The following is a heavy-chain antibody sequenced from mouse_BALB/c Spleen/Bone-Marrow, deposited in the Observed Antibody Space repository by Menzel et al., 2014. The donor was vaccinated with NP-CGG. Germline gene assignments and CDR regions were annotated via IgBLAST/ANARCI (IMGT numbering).Heavy chain of an antibody. V-gene: IGHV1-14*01. CDR1: GYTFTSYA. CDR3: ARSLYGYDWYFDV. Sequence: EVQLQQSGPELVKPGASVKMSCKASGYTFTSYAIHWVKQKPGQGLEWIGNINPYNDGTKYNEKFKGKATLTSDKSSSTAYMELSSLTSEDSAVYYCARSLYGYDWYFDVWGAGTTVTVSS. D-gene: IGHD2-2*01. J-gene: IGHJ1*01. CDR2: INPYNDGT.